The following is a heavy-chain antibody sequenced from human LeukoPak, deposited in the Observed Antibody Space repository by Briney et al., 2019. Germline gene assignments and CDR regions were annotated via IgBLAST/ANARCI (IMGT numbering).Heavy chain of an antibody. J-gene: IGHJ1*01. V-gene: IGHV3-74*01. D-gene: IGHD6-19*01. CDR2: INSDGSST. CDR1: GFTFSDYG. CDR3: AKEASSVPAEYFQH. Sequence: GGSLRLSCAASGFTFSDYGMSWVRQAPGKGLVWVSRINSDGSSTSYADSVKGRFTISRDNAKNTLHLQMNSLRAEDTAVYYCAKEASSVPAEYFQHWGQGTLVTVSS.